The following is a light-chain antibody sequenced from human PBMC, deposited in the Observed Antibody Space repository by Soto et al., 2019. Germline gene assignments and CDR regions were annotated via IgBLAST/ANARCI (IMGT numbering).Light chain of an antibody. CDR2: GAS. Sequence: EIVLTQSPGTLSLSLGERATLSCTASQTVSSTYLAWYQQKPGQAPSLLIYGASSRATGIPDRFSGSGSGTDFTLTISRLEPEDSAVYYCQHYSMSPWTFGQGTKVEVK. CDR3: QHYSMSPWT. CDR1: QTVSSTY. J-gene: IGKJ1*01. V-gene: IGKV3-20*01.